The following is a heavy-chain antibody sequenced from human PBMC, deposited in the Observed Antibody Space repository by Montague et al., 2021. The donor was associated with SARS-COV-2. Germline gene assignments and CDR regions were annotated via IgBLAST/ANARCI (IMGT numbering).Heavy chain of an antibody. CDR1: GGSLSTPHY. D-gene: IGHD7-27*01. V-gene: IGHV4-4*02. J-gene: IGHJ5*02. CDR3: ACDRITRGWLDP. CDR2: VHHSGNA. Sequence: SETLSLTCAVSGGSLSTPHYCCWVRHPPGKGLEWIGEVHHSGNATYNASYNGRATTSVDKSKNQFSLTLPSVTAADTAVYYCACDRITRGWLDPWGQGTLVTVSS.